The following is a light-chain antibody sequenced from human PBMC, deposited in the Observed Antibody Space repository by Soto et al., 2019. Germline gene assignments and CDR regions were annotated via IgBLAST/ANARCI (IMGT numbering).Light chain of an antibody. CDR1: QSVSSNY. J-gene: IGKJ1*01. Sequence: EIVLTQSPGTLSLSPGERATLSCRASQSVSSNYLAWYQQKPAQAPRLLIYGASSRATGIPDRFSGSGSGTDFTLTISRLEPEDFAVYYCHQYDSWTFGQGTKVDIK. CDR3: HQYDSWT. V-gene: IGKV3-20*01. CDR2: GAS.